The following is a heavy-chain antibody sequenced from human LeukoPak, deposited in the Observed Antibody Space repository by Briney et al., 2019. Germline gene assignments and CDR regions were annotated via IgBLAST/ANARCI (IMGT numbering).Heavy chain of an antibody. Sequence: SETLSLTCTVSGGSISSSSYYWSWIRQPAGKGLEWIGRIYTSGSTNYNPSLKSRVAMSVDTSKNQFSLKLSSVTAADTAVYYCARDNTRTPIVPAAPKDYYYYYMDVWGKGTTVTVSS. CDR1: GGSISSSSYY. CDR3: ARDNTRTPIVPAAPKDYYYYYMDV. D-gene: IGHD2-2*01. J-gene: IGHJ6*03. V-gene: IGHV4-61*02. CDR2: IYTSGST.